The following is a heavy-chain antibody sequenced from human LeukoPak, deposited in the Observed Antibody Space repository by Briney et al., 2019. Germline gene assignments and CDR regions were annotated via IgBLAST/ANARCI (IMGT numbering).Heavy chain of an antibody. Sequence: GASVKVSCKASGYTFTSYDINWVRQATGQGLEWMGWMNPNSGNTGYAQKFQGRVTMTRNTSISTAYMELSSLRSEDTAVYYCARALTSVPAAMGGYYYMDVWGKGTTVTISS. V-gene: IGHV1-8*01. J-gene: IGHJ6*03. CDR2: MNPNSGNT. CDR1: GYTFTSYD. D-gene: IGHD2-2*01. CDR3: ARALTSVPAAMGGYYYMDV.